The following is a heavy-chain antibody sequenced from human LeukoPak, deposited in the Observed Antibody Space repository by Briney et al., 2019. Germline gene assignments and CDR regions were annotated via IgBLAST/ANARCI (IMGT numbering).Heavy chain of an antibody. Sequence: PGGSLRLSCAASGFTFSSYAMSWVRQAPGKGLEWVSAISGRGGSTYYADSVKGRFTISRDNSKNTLYLQMNSLRAEDTAVYYCAKVSVWSGYYSGMDVWGQGTTVTVSS. D-gene: IGHD3-3*01. CDR1: GFTFSSYA. V-gene: IGHV3-23*01. J-gene: IGHJ6*02. CDR2: ISGRGGST. CDR3: AKVSVWSGYYSGMDV.